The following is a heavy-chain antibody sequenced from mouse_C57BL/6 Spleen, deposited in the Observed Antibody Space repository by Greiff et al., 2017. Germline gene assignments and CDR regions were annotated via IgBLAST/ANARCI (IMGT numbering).Heavy chain of an antibody. V-gene: IGHV5-9*01. CDR3: ARQEGDYYFDG. Sequence: EVMLVESGGGLVKPGGSLKLSCAASGFTFSSYTMSWVRQTPEKRLEWVATISGGGGNTYYPDSVKGRFTLSRDNAKNTLNRQMSRLRSEDTALYYCARQEGDYYFDGRGKGTTLTVST. CDR2: ISGGGGNT. CDR1: GFTFSSYT. J-gene: IGHJ2*01.